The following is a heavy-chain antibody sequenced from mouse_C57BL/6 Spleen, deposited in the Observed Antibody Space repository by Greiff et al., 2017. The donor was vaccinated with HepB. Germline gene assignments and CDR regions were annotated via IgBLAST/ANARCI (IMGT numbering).Heavy chain of an antibody. CDR2: INYDGSST. J-gene: IGHJ2*01. Sequence: EVKLMESEGGLVQPGSSMKLSCTASGFTFSDYYMAWVRQVPEKGLEWVANINYDGSSTYYLDSLKSRFIISRDNAKNILYLQMSSLKSEDTATYYCARETARVYFDYWGQGTTLTVSS. D-gene: IGHD3-3*01. CDR1: GFTFSDYY. V-gene: IGHV5-16*01. CDR3: ARETARVYFDY.